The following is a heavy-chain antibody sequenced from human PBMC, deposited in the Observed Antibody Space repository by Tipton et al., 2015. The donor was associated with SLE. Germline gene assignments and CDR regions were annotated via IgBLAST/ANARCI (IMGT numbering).Heavy chain of an antibody. CDR1: GGSISSYY. D-gene: IGHD1-1*01. CDR3: ASGNGVAPWYFDY. J-gene: IGHJ4*02. Sequence: TLSLTCTVSGGSISSYYWSWIRQPAGKGLEWIGRIYTSGSTNYNPSLKSRVTISVDTSKNQFSLRLSSVTAADTAVYYCASGNGVAPWYFDYWGQGTLVTVSS. CDR2: IYTSGST. V-gene: IGHV4-4*07.